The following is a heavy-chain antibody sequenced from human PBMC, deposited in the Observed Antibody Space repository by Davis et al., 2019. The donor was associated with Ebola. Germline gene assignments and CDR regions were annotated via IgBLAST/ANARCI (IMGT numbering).Heavy chain of an antibody. Sequence: GGSLRLSCAASGFTFDDYGMSWVRQAPGKGLEWVSGINWNGGSTGYADSVKGRFTISRDNAKNSLYLQMSSLRAEDTALYHCARDGLVANWFDPWGQGTLVTVSS. D-gene: IGHD5-12*01. CDR3: ARDGLVANWFDP. CDR2: INWNGGST. J-gene: IGHJ5*02. V-gene: IGHV3-20*01. CDR1: GFTFDDYG.